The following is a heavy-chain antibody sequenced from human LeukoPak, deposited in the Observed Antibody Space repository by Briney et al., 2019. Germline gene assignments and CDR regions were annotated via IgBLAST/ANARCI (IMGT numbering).Heavy chain of an antibody. CDR1: GFTFSTYW. CDR2: IRQDGSEQ. D-gene: IGHD2/OR15-2a*01. Sequence: GGSLRLSCAASGFTFSTYWMSWVRQAPGKGLEWVANIRQDGSEQYYVDSVKGRFTISRDNAKHSLFLQMNSLRAEDTAVYYCARVAVIYYYYMEVWGKGTTVTVSS. CDR3: ARVAVIYYYYMEV. V-gene: IGHV3-7*01. J-gene: IGHJ6*03.